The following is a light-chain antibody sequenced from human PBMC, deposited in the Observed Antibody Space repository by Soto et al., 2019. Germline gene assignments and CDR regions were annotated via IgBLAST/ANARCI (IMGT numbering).Light chain of an antibody. V-gene: IGLV2-8*01. CDR3: CSYAGSPWV. CDR1: SSDVGAYNY. J-gene: IGLJ3*02. Sequence: QSALTQPPSASGSPGQSVTISCTGTSSDVGAYNYVSWYQQHPGKAPKLMIYEVSKRPSGVPDRFSGSKSGNTASLTISGLRAEDEADYYCCSYAGSPWVFGGGTKLTVL. CDR2: EVS.